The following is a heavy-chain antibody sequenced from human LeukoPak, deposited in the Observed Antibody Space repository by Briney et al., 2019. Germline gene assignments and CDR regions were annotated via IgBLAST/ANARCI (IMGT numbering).Heavy chain of an antibody. V-gene: IGHV1-18*01. CDR2: ISAYNGNT. D-gene: IGHD3-10*01. CDR3: ARDRIYGSGSYSGYYYYMDV. J-gene: IGHJ6*03. CDR1: GGTFSSYA. Sequence: ASVKVSCKASGGTFSSYAISWVRQAPGQGLEWMGWISAYNGNTNYAQKLQGRVTITTDESTSTAYMELSSLRSEDTAVYYCARDRIYGSGSYSGYYYYMDVWGKGTTVTVSS.